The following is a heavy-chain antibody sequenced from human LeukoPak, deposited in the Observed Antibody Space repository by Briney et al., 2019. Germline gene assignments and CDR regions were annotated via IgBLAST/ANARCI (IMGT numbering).Heavy chain of an antibody. D-gene: IGHD3-22*01. J-gene: IGHJ3*01. Sequence: PGRPLRLSCAASGFTFSTYAMHWVCQAPGKGLEWVALISDDGSNKQYADSVKGRFTISRDNSKNTLYLQMNSLRAEDTAVYYCARDGDYYDSSGSDAFDVWGQGTMVTVSS. V-gene: IGHV3-30*04. CDR2: ISDDGSNK. CDR1: GFTFSTYA. CDR3: ARDGDYYDSSGSDAFDV.